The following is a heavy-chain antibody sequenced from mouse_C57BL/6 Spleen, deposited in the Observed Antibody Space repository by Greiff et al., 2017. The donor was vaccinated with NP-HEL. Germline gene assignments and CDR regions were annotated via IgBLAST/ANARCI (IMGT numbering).Heavy chain of an antibody. CDR3: TTRFYDGYYGGTWFAY. V-gene: IGHV14-1*01. CDR1: GFNIKDYY. J-gene: IGHJ3*01. Sequence: EVQLQQSGAELVRPGASVKLSCTASGFNIKDYYMHWVKQRPEQGLEWIGRIDPEDGDTEYAPKFQGKATMTADTSSNTAYLQLSSLTSEDTAVYYCTTRFYDGYYGGTWFAYWGQGTLVTVSA. D-gene: IGHD2-3*01. CDR2: IDPEDGDT.